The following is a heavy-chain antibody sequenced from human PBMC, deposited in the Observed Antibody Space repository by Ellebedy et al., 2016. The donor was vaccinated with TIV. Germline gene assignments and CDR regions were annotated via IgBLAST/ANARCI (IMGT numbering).Heavy chain of an antibody. CDR1: GFTFSSYV. Sequence: GESLKISCAASGFTFSSYVMHWVRQAPGKGLEWVANINGDGSAIQYADSVEGRFTISRDNAKNSLYLQMNSLRVEDTAVYYCTRNLGHYLLSDWGQGSLVTVSS. CDR2: INGDGSAI. D-gene: IGHD2-15*01. V-gene: IGHV3-7*01. J-gene: IGHJ4*02. CDR3: TRNLGHYLLSD.